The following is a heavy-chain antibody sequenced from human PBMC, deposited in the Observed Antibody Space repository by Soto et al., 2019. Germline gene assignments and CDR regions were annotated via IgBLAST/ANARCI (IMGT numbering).Heavy chain of an antibody. Sequence: QVQLVQSGTEVKKPGASVKVSCRAATYPFTNYGISWVRHAPGQGLEWMACISPYNGDTNYSPKFYGRVTVTTDMSARSSYMELESLIPDDTALYYCERDPPIRGSHGGEPLMD. D-gene: IGHD3-10*01. J-gene: IGHJ6*01. CDR1: TYPFTNYG. CDR2: ISPYNGDT. V-gene: IGHV1-18*01. CDR3: ERDPPIRGSHGGEPLMD.